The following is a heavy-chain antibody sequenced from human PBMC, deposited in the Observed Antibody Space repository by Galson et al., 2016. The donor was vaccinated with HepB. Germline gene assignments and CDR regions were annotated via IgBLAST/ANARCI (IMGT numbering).Heavy chain of an antibody. Sequence: SLRLSCAVSGFKFGSYSMHWVRQAPGKGLEWVSSISASSSYVDYADSVKGRFTISRDNAKSSLFLQMNSLRADDTAVCYCARDKGGSEFTLFGVLLDVWGQGTTVTVSS. CDR2: ISASSSYV. V-gene: IGHV3-21*01. D-gene: IGHD3-3*01. J-gene: IGHJ6*02. CDR1: GFKFGSYS. CDR3: ARDKGGSEFTLFGVLLDV.